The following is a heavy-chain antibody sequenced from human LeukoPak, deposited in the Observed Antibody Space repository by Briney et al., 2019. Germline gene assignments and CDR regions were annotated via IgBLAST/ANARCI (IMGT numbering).Heavy chain of an antibody. J-gene: IGHJ3*02. CDR2: INPNSGGT. D-gene: IGHD3-16*01. CDR3: ARDGLTDALDN. CDR1: GYTFTGYY. V-gene: IGHV1-2*02. Sequence: VASVKVSCKASGYTFTGYYMHWVRQAPGKGLEWMGWINPNSGGTNYAQKFQGRVTMTRDTSISTAYMELSRLRSDDTAVYYCARDGLTDALDNWVQGTMVTVSS.